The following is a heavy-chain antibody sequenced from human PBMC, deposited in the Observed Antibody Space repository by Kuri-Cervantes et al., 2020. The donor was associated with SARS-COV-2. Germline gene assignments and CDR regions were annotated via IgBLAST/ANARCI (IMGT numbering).Heavy chain of an antibody. CDR2: ISYNSDTI. CDR3: AAESIAAAGNVPLGGD. V-gene: IGHV3-9*01. CDR1: GFDFDNYA. D-gene: IGHD6-13*01. Sequence: SLKISCTASGFDFDNYAMQWVRRVPWKGLEWVSGISYNSDTIRYADSVKGRFTISRDNSKNTLYLQMNSLRAEDTAVYYRAAESIAAAGNVPLGGDWGQGTLVTVSS. J-gene: IGHJ4*02.